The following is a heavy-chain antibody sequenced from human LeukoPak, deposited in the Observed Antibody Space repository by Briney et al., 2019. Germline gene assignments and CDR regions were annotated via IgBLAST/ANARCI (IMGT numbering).Heavy chain of an antibody. V-gene: IGHV1-69*13. CDR2: IIPIFGTA. D-gene: IGHD2-2*01. CDR1: GGTFSSYA. CDR3: ARIDCSSTSCYPGHYYYGMDV. Sequence: SVKVSCKASGGTFSSYAISWVGQAPGQGLEWMGGIIPIFGTANYAQKFQGRVTITADESTSTAYMELSSLRSEDTAVYYCARIDCSSTSCYPGHYYYGMDVWGKGTTVTVSS. J-gene: IGHJ6*04.